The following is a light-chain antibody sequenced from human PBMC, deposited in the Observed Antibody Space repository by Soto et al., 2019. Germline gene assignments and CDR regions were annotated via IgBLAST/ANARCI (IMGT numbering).Light chain of an antibody. Sequence: QSVLSQPASVSGSPGQSITISCTGTSSDVGGFEYVSWYQQHPGKAPQLMIYAVSNRPSGVSNRFSASKSGNTASLFISGLQAEDEADYYCSSYTSDSSYVFGSGTKVTVL. J-gene: IGLJ1*01. V-gene: IGLV2-14*01. CDR3: SSYTSDSSYV. CDR2: AVS. CDR1: SSDVGGFEY.